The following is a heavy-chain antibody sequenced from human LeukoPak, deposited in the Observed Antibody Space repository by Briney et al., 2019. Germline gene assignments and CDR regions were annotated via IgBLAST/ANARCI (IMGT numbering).Heavy chain of an antibody. CDR3: ARDRAYYGSGSYYNSDY. D-gene: IGHD3-10*01. Sequence: SVKVSCKASGGTFSSYAISWVRQAPGQGLEWMGGIIPIFGTANYAQKFQGRVTITADESTSTAYMELSSLRSEDTAVYYCARDRAYYGSGSYYNSDYWGQGTLVTVSS. CDR1: GGTFSSYA. V-gene: IGHV1-69*13. J-gene: IGHJ4*02. CDR2: IIPIFGTA.